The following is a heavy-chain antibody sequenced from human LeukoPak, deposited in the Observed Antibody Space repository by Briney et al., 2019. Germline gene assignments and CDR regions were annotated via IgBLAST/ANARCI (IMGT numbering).Heavy chain of an antibody. Sequence: GGSLRLSCAASGFTFSSYWMSWVRQAPGKGLEWVANIKQDGSDKYYADSVKGRFTISRDNAKNSLYLQMNSLRAEDTAVYYCARSLGYCSAGSCFPFDYWGQGTLVTVSS. CDR2: IKQDGSDK. D-gene: IGHD2-15*01. V-gene: IGHV3-7*05. CDR3: ARSLGYCSAGSCFPFDY. J-gene: IGHJ4*02. CDR1: GFTFSSYW.